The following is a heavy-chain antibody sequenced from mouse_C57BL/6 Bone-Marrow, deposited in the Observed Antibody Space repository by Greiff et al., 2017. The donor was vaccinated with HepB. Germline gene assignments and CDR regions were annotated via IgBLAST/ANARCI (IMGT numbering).Heavy chain of an antibody. Sequence: VQLQQPGAELVKPGASVKLSCKASGYTFTSYWMHWVKQRPGQGLEWIGMIHPNSGSTNYNEKFKSKATLTVDKSSSTAYMQLSSLTSEDSAVYYCARYAPRGRNYFDYWGRGTTLTVSS. CDR2: IHPNSGST. V-gene: IGHV1-64*01. CDR1: GYTFTSYW. J-gene: IGHJ2*01. CDR3: ARYAPRGRNYFDY. D-gene: IGHD2-14*01.